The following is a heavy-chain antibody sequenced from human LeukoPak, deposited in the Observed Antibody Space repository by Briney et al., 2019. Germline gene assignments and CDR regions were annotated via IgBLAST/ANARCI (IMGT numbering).Heavy chain of an antibody. D-gene: IGHD5-18*01. V-gene: IGHV1-3*01. CDR3: ARDRGYRGRWDY. CDR2: INAGNGNT. Sequence: ASVKVSCKASGYTFTSYAMHWVRQAPGQRLEWMGWINAGNGNTKYAQKLQGRVTMTTETSTSTVYMELRSLRSDDTAVYYCARDRGYRGRWDYWGQGTLVTVSS. CDR1: GYTFTSYA. J-gene: IGHJ4*02.